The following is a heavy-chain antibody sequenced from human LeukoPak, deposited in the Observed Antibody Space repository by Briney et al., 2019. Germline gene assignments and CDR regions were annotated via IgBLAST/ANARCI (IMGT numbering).Heavy chain of an antibody. CDR1: GFTFSSYA. Sequence: GGSLRLSCAVSGFTFSSYAMSWVRQAPGKGLEWDSAISGSGDNTYYADSVKGRFTISRDNSKNTLYLQMNSLRAEDTAIYYCAKEGKREDYWGQGTLVTVSS. J-gene: IGHJ4*02. V-gene: IGHV3-23*01. CDR3: AKEGKREDY. CDR2: ISGSGDNT.